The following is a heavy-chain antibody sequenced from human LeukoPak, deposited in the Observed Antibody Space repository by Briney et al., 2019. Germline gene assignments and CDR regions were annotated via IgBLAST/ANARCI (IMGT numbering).Heavy chain of an antibody. D-gene: IGHD4-17*01. CDR1: GFTFSSYW. Sequence: GGSPRLSCAASGFTFSSYWMSWVRQAPGKGLEWVANINQDGSEKYYVDSVKGRFTISRDNAKNSLYLQMNSLRAEDTAVYYCAKDRYYGDYVNYFDYWGQGTLVTVSS. CDR3: AKDRYYGDYVNYFDY. V-gene: IGHV3-7*01. CDR2: INQDGSEK. J-gene: IGHJ4*02.